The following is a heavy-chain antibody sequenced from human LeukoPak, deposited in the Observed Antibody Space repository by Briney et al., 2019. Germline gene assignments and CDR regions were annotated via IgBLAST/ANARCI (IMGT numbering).Heavy chain of an antibody. CDR1: GYTFTSYY. D-gene: IGHD4-11*01. CDR3: ARAHYSNPLLKDY. V-gene: IGHV1-46*01. CDR2: INPSGGST. Sequence: ASVKVSCKASGYTFTSYYMHWVRQAPGQGLGWMGIINPSGGSTSYAQKLQGRVTMTRDTSTSTVYMELSSLRSEDTAVYYCARAHYSNPLLKDYWGQGTLVTVSS. J-gene: IGHJ4*02.